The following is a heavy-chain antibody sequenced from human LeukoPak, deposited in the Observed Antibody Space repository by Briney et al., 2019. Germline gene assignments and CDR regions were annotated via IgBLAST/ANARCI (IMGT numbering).Heavy chain of an antibody. Sequence: GGSLRLSCAASGFTFSGSAMHWVRQASGKGLEWVGRIRSKANSYATAYAASVKGRFTISRDDSKNTAYLQMNSLKTEDTAVYYCILGVTRGDYGLDAFDIWGRGTMVTVSS. J-gene: IGHJ3*02. V-gene: IGHV3-73*01. D-gene: IGHD4-17*01. CDR3: ILGVTRGDYGLDAFDI. CDR2: IRSKANSYAT. CDR1: GFTFSGSA.